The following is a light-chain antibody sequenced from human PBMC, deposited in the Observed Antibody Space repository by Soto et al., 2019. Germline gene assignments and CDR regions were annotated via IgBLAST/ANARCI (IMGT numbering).Light chain of an antibody. CDR3: QQYGGSPQT. CDR1: QSVSNY. J-gene: IGKJ1*01. CDR2: GAS. Sequence: EIVLTQSPGTLSLSPGERATLSCRVSQSVSNYLAWYQQKPGQAPRLLIYGASSRATGIPDRFSGSGSGTDFTLTISRLEPEDFAVYYCQQYGGSPQTFGQGTKVEIK. V-gene: IGKV3-20*01.